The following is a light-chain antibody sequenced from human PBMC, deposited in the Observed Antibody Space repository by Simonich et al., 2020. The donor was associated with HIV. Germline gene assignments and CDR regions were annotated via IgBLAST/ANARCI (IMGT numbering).Light chain of an antibody. CDR3: QQYGSSFT. V-gene: IGKV3-20*01. Sequence: EIVLTQSPGTLSLSPGERATLSCRASQISRYLAWYQQKPGQAPRLLILCASSRATGIPDRFSGSGSGTDFTLTISRLEPEDFAVYYCQQYGSSFTFGPGTKVDIK. CDR2: CAS. CDR1: QISRY. J-gene: IGKJ3*01.